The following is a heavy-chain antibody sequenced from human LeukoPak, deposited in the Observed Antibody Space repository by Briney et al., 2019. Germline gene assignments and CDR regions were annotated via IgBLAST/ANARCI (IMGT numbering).Heavy chain of an antibody. CDR1: GFTFSSYS. J-gene: IGHJ4*02. CDR3: ARVFKGYYYLTDY. Sequence: TGGSLRLSCAASGFTFSSYSMNWVRQAPGKGLEWVSYISSSSSTIYYADSVKGRFTISRDIAKNSLYLQMNSLRAEDTAVYYCARVFKGYYYLTDYWGQGTLVTVSA. CDR2: ISSSSSTI. V-gene: IGHV3-48*01. D-gene: IGHD3-22*01.